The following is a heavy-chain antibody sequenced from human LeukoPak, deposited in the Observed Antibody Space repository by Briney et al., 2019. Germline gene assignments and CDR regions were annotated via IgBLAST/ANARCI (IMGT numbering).Heavy chain of an antibody. J-gene: IGHJ4*02. CDR2: IYYSGST. Sequence: PSETLSLTCAVYGGSFNNYFWTWIRQPPGKGLEWIGSIYYSGSTYYNPSLKSRVTISVDTSKNQFSLKLSSVTAADTAVYYCATLDYWGQGTLVAVSS. V-gene: IGHV4-59*05. CDR3: ATLDY. CDR1: GGSFNNYF.